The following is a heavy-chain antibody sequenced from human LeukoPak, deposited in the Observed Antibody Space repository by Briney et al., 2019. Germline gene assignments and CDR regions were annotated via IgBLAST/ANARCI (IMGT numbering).Heavy chain of an antibody. D-gene: IGHD3-3*01. J-gene: IGHJ5*02. Sequence: SETLSLTCTVSGGSISSGDYYWSWIRQPPGKGLEWIGYIYYSGSTYYNPSLKSRVTISVDTSKNQFSLKLSSVTAADTAVYYCARGILYDFWSGLQLGNWFDPWGQGTLVTVSS. V-gene: IGHV4-30-4*02. CDR2: IYYSGST. CDR1: GGSISSGDYY. CDR3: ARGILYDFWSGLQLGNWFDP.